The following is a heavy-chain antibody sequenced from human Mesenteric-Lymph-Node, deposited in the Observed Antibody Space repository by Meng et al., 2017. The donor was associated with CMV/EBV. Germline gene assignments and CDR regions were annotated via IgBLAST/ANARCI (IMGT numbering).Heavy chain of an antibody. CDR3: VRGIGSGWYGLGY. CDR1: GFTFSSYS. D-gene: IGHD6-13*01. V-gene: IGHV3-48*04. CDR2: ISSSSSTI. J-gene: IGHJ4*02. Sequence: GESLKISCAASGFTFSSYSMNWVRQAPGKGLEWVSYISSSSSTIYYADSVKGRFTISRDNAKNSLYLQMNSLRAEDTALYHCVRGIGSGWYGLGYWGQGTLVTVSS.